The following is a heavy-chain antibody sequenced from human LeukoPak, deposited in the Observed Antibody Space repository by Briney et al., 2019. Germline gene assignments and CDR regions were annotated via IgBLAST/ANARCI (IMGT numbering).Heavy chain of an antibody. J-gene: IGHJ1*01. CDR2: INHSGST. CDR1: GRSFSGYY. D-gene: IGHD3-3*01. Sequence: TSETLSLTCAVYGRSFSGYYWSWIRQPPGKGLEWIGEINHSGSTNYNPSLKSRVTISVDTSKNQFSLKLSSVTAADTAVYYCAKRRITIFGVVPAFQHWGQGTLVTVSS. V-gene: IGHV4-34*01. CDR3: AKRRITIFGVVPAFQH.